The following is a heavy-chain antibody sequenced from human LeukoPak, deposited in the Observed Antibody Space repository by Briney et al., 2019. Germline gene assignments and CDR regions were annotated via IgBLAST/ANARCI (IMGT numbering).Heavy chain of an antibody. CDR3: AKPYGSGSYYYSDY. Sequence: PGGSLRLSCAASGFTFSSYGMHWVRQAPGKGLEWVAFIRYDGSNKYYADSVKGRFTISRDNSKNTLYLQMNSLRAEDTAVYYCAKPYGSGSYYYSDYWGQGTLVTVSS. CDR1: GFTFSSYG. J-gene: IGHJ4*02. D-gene: IGHD3-10*01. CDR2: IRYDGSNK. V-gene: IGHV3-30*02.